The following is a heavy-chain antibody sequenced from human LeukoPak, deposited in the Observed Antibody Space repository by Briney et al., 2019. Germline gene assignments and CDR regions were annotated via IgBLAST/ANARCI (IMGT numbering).Heavy chain of an antibody. D-gene: IGHD3-22*01. Sequence: GSLRLSCAASGFTFSSYAMHWVRQAPGKGLKWVAVTSFDGSDNYYADSVKGRFTISRDNSKNTLYLQMNSLRPDDTAVYHCARAPGTMIVVDYWGQGTLVTVSS. CDR1: GFTFSSYA. CDR3: ARAPGTMIVVDY. J-gene: IGHJ4*02. V-gene: IGHV3-30*04. CDR2: TSFDGSDN.